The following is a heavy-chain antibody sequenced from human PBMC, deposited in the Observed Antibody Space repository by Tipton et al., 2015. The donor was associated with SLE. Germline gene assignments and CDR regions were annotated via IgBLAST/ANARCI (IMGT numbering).Heavy chain of an antibody. D-gene: IGHD6-6*01. CDR3: ARRGIAARPEVY. Sequence: TLSLTCTVSGGSISSSSYYWGWIRQPPGKGLEWIGSIYYSGSTYYNPSLKSRVTISVDTSKNQFSLKLSSVTAADTAVYYCARRGIAARPEVYWGQGTLVTVSS. J-gene: IGHJ4*02. CDR1: GGSISSSSYY. V-gene: IGHV4-39*01. CDR2: IYYSGST.